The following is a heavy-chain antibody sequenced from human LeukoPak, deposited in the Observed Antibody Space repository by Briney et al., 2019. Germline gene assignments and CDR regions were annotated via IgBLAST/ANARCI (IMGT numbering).Heavy chain of an antibody. J-gene: IGHJ4*02. CDR1: GYSISGGNY. CDR2: TYHSGST. V-gene: IGHV4-38-2*02. CDR3: ARGEVGSIGRLGY. Sequence: PSETLSLTCSVSGYSISGGNYWGWIRQPPGKTLEWIGSTYHSGSTQLHPSLHSRVTISVDTSKNQFFLNLSSVTATDTAVYYCARGEVGSIGRLGYWGQGILVTVSS. D-gene: IGHD1-26*01.